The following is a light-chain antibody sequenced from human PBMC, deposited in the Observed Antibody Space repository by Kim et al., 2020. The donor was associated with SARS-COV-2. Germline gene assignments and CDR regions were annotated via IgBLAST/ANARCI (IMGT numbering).Light chain of an antibody. J-gene: IGKJ1*01. CDR3: QQYDDRPRT. CDR2: GAS. CDR1: QSVSSK. V-gene: IGKV3-15*01. Sequence: VSTGERATRSCRASQSVSSKLAWYQQKPGQAPRLLIYGASTRATGIPARFSGTGSGTEFTLTISSLQSEDIAVYYCQQYDDRPRTFGQGTKVDIK.